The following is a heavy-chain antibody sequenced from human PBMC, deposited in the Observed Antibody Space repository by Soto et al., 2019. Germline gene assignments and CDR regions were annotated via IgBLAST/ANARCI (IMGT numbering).Heavy chain of an antibody. CDR2: FYDGGST. J-gene: IGHJ4*02. CDR1: SDSVNTGSYY. Sequence: QVQLQESGRGLVKPSETLSLTCTVSSDSVNTGSYYWSWIRQPPGRALEWIGYFYDGGSTNYNPSLKSRVTISVDTSKNQYSLRLTSVTAGDTAEYYCATGRFYYGSEYWGQGSLVTVSS. CDR3: ATGRFYYGSEY. V-gene: IGHV4-61*01. D-gene: IGHD3-10*01.